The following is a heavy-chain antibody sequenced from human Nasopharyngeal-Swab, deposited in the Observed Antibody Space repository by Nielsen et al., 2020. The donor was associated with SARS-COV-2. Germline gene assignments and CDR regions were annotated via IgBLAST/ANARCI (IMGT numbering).Heavy chain of an antibody. V-gene: IGHV3-7*01. CDR1: GFTFSSYW. CDR2: IKQDGSEK. CDR3: ARDRLDYGDY. J-gene: IGHJ4*02. Sequence: GESLKISCAASGFTFSSYWMSWVRQAPGKGLEWVANIKQDGSEKYYVDSVKGRFTISRDNAKNLLYLQMNSLRAEDTAVYYCARDRLDYGDYWGQGTLVTVSS.